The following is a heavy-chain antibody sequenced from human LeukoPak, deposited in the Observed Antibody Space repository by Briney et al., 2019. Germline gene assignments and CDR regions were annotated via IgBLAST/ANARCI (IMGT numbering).Heavy chain of an antibody. CDR1: GYTLTELS. V-gene: IGHV1-24*01. CDR3: ATQTQWLAYFDY. J-gene: IGHJ4*02. CDR2: FDPEDGET. Sequence: ASVKVSRKVSGYTLTELSMHWVRQAPGKGLEWMGGFDPEDGETIYAQKFQGRVTMTEDTSTDTAYMELSSLRSEDTAVYYCATQTQWLAYFDYWGQGTLVTVSS. D-gene: IGHD6-19*01.